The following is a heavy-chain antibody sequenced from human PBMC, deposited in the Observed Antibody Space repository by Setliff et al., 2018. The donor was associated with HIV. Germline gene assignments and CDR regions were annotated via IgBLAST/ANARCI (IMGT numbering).Heavy chain of an antibody. CDR2: ISYDGSYK. V-gene: IGHV3-30*04. CDR3: VRDLTTIVTRKVFDF. Sequence: LRLSCAASGFTFGDYAIHWVRQAPGKGLEWVTVISYDGSYKNYADSVKGRFTISRDNSKNTVFVQMNSLRADDTATYYCVRDLTTIVTRKVFDFWGQGTMVTVPS. CDR1: GFTFGDYA. D-gene: IGHD4-4*01. J-gene: IGHJ3*01.